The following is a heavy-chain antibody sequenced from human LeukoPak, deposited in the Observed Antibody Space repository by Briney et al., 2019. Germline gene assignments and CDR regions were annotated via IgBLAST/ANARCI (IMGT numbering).Heavy chain of an antibody. CDR1: GFTFSSYS. V-gene: IGHV3-21*01. CDR2: ISSSSSYI. Sequence: GGSLRLSCAASGFTFSSYSMNWVRQAPGKGLEWVSSISSSSSYIYYADSVKGRFTISRDNAKNSLYLQMNSLRAEDTAVYYCAKHTAMVTGKNGFDYWGQGTLVTVSS. CDR3: AKHTAMVTGKNGFDY. J-gene: IGHJ4*02. D-gene: IGHD5-18*01.